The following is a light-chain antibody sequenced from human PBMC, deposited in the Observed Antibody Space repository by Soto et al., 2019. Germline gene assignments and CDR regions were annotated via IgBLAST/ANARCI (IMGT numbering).Light chain of an antibody. Sequence: EVVMTQSPATLSVSPGERATLSCRASQSVGRNLAWYQQKPGQAPRLLIFVASTGANGIPGRFSGSGSGTEFTLTISSLQPEDSAVYYCQQHDVWPATYGQGTTVEIK. V-gene: IGKV3-15*01. J-gene: IGKJ1*01. CDR1: QSVGRN. CDR2: VAS. CDR3: QQHDVWPAT.